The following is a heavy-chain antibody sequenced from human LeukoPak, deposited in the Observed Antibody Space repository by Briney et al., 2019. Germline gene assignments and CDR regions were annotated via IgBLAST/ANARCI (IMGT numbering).Heavy chain of an antibody. J-gene: IGHJ4*02. CDR3: TKGGDYHYYFDY. V-gene: IGHV3-49*04. CDR2: IRNKAYGGTT. D-gene: IGHD4-17*01. Sequence: GGSLRLSCTASGFTFGDYAMSWVRQAPGKGLEWVGFIRNKAYGGTTEYAASVKGRFTISRDDSKSIAYLQMNSLKTEDTAVYYCTKGGDYHYYFDYWGQGTLVTVSS. CDR1: GFTFGDYA.